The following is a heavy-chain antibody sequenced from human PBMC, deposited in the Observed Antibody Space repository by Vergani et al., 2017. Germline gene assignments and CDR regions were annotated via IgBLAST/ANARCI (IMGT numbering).Heavy chain of an antibody. CDR2: ISSSSSYI. CDR1: GFTFSRYG. J-gene: IGHJ4*02. CDR3: AREGGSSSDVYDF. V-gene: IGHV3-21*01. D-gene: IGHD6-13*01. Sequence: EVQLVESGGGLVKPGGSLRLSCAASGFTFSRYGMNWARQAPGKGLVWVSSISSSSSYIYYADSLKGRFTISRDNAKNSLYLQMNSLRVEDTAVYYCAREGGSSSDVYDFWGQGTLVTVSS.